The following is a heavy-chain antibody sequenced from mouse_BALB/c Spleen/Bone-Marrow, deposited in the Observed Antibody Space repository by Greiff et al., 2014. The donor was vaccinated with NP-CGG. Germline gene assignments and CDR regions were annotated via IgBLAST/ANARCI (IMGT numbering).Heavy chain of an antibody. CDR1: GFAFSSYD. Sequence: DVQLQESGGGLVKPGGSLKLSCAASGFAFSSYDMSWVRQTPEKRLEWVAYISSGGGSTYYPDTVKGRFTISRDNAKNTLYLQMSSLKSEDTAMYYCARHGTTATFFAYWGQGTLVTVSA. CDR2: ISSGGGST. V-gene: IGHV5-12-1*01. J-gene: IGHJ3*01. CDR3: ARHGTTATFFAY. D-gene: IGHD1-2*01.